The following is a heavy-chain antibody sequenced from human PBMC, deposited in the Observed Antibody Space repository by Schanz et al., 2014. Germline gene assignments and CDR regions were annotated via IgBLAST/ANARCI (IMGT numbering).Heavy chain of an antibody. J-gene: IGHJ4*02. V-gene: IGHV3-30-3*01. CDR1: GFTFNSYA. CDR3: ARDQSPYTNSSDVRYFDY. CDR2: ISYDGNTK. D-gene: IGHD6-6*01. Sequence: VQLLESGGGLVRPGGSLRLSCAASGFTFNSYAFHWVRQAPGKGLEWVALISYDGNTKYYADSVKGRFTISRDNSENTLYLQMNSLRAEDTAVYYCARDQSPYTNSSDVRYFDYWGQGSLVTVSS.